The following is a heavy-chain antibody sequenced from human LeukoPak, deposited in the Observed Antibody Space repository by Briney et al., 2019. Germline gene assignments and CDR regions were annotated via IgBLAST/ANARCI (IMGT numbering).Heavy chain of an antibody. CDR2: TSSSSGNT. CDR1: GFTFSSYG. CDR3: AREHPHFGELWNDY. Sequence: ASVKVSCKASGFTFSSYGIRWVRPAPGQGLEWMGWTSSSSGNTNYAQKFQGRGTMTTDKSTSTAYMELRSLRSDDTAVYYCAREHPHFGELWNDYWGQGTPVTVSS. V-gene: IGHV1-18*01. D-gene: IGHD3-10*01. J-gene: IGHJ4*02.